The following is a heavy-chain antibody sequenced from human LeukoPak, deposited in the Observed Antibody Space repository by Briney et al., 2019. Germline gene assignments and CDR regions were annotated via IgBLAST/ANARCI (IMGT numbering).Heavy chain of an antibody. J-gene: IGHJ4*02. CDR2: ISGSGGST. D-gene: IGHD2-2*02. CDR1: GFTFSIYA. CDR3: AKGREYCSSTSCYTPADY. V-gene: IGHV3-23*01. Sequence: GGSLRLSCAVSGFTFSIYAMSWVRRAPGKGLEWVSAISGSGGSTYYADTVKGRFTISRDNSKNTLYLQMNSLRAEDTAVYYCAKGREYCSSTSCYTPADYWGQGTLVTVSS.